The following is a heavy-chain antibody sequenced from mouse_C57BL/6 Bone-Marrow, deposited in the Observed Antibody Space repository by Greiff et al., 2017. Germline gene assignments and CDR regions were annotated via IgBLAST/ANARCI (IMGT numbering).Heavy chain of an antibody. D-gene: IGHD1-1*01. CDR3: ARGTTTGY. V-gene: IGHV1-62-2*01. Sequence: VQLQESGAELVKPGASVKLSCKASGYTFTEYTIHWVKQRSGQGLEWIGWFYPGSGSIKYNEKFKSKATLTVDTSSSTAYMQLSSLTSEDSAVYYCARGTTTGYWGQGTTLTVSS. CDR2: FYPGSGSI. CDR1: GYTFTEYT. J-gene: IGHJ2*01.